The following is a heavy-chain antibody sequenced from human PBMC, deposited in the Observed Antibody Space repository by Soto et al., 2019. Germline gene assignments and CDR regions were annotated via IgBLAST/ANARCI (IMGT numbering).Heavy chain of an antibody. CDR1: GFTFSDHY. CDR2: SKDRPNSYTT. CDR3: VRVTVVAVAGKNYFGMDV. J-gene: IGHJ6*02. Sequence: GGSLRLSCAASGFTFSDHYMDWVRQAPGKGLEWVGRSKDRPNSYTTEYAASVKGRFTISRDDSKNSLYLQMNSLKAEDTAVYYCVRVTVVAVAGKNYFGMDVWGQGTTVTVS. V-gene: IGHV3-72*01. D-gene: IGHD6-19*01.